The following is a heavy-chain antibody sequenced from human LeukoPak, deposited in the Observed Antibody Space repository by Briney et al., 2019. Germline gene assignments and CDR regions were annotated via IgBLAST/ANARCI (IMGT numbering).Heavy chain of an antibody. D-gene: IGHD3-10*01. CDR1: GFTFSSYS. J-gene: IGHJ4*02. V-gene: IGHV3-48*01. CDR3: AKEAKPWSGGGSFDY. Sequence: GGSLRLSCAASGFTFSSYSMNWVRQAPGKGLEWVSHITSGSSTIHYADSVKGRFTISRDNSKNTLFLQMNSLRTEDTAVYYCAKEAKPWSGGGSFDYWGQGTLVTVSS. CDR2: ITSGSSTI.